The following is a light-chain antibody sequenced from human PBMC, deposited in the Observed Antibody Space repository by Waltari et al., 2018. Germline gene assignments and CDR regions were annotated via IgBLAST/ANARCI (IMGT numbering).Light chain of an antibody. J-gene: IGKJ4*01. CDR3: QQYHNWPPLT. CDR2: GAS. V-gene: IGKV3-15*01. CDR1: QSVTNN. Sequence: EIVMTQSPATLSVSPGERATLSCRASQSVTNNLAWYQQKPAQAPRLLISGASTRATGIPVRFIGSGFGTEFTLTITSLQSEDFAVYYCQQYHNWPPLTFGGGTKVDIK.